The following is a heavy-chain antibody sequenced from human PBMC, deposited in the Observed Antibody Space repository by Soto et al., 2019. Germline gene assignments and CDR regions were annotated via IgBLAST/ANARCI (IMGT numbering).Heavy chain of an antibody. V-gene: IGHV3-7*03. CDR2: IKQDGSEK. Sequence: GGSLRLSCAASGFTFSSYWMSWVRQAPGKGLEWVANIKQDGSEKYYVDSVKGRFTISRDNAKNSLYLQMNSLRAEDTAVYYCAREGHYYDSSGSGDDAFDIWGQGTMVTLSS. CDR3: AREGHYYDSSGSGDDAFDI. CDR1: GFTFSSYW. D-gene: IGHD3-22*01. J-gene: IGHJ3*02.